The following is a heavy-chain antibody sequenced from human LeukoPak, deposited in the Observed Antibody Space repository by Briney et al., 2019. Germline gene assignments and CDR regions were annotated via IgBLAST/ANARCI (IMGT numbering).Heavy chain of an antibody. D-gene: IGHD6-6*01. CDR2: IYSGGST. J-gene: IGHJ6*03. CDR3: ARVGSSSNYYYYYYMDV. Sequence: GGSLRLSCAASGFTVSSNYMSWVRQAPGEGLEWVSVIYSGGSTYYADSVKGRFTISRDNSKNTLYLQMNSLRAEDTAVYYCARVGSSSNYYYYYYMDVWGKGTTVTVYS. V-gene: IGHV3-53*01. CDR1: GFTVSSNY.